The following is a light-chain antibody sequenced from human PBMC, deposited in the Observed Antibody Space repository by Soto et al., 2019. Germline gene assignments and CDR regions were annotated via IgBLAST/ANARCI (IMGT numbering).Light chain of an antibody. J-gene: IGKJ1*01. CDR2: KAS. V-gene: IGKV1-5*03. CDR3: QHYNSYSEA. CDR1: QTISSW. Sequence: DIQMTQSPSTLSGSVGDRVTITCRASQTISSWLAWYQQKPGKAPKLLIYKASNLKSGVPSRFSGSESGTEFTLAISSLQPDDVATYYCQHYNSYSEAFGQGNKVELK.